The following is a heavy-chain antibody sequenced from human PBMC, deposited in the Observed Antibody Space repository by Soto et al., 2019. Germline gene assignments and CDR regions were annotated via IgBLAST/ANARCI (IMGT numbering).Heavy chain of an antibody. Sequence: QVQLVQSGAEMKKPGSSVKVSCQSSGGTFNTYAMNWVRQAPGQGLEWMGDISPMFGAANYAPKFQGRVTMTADESTGTSYMQLSSLTSEDTALYFCAREVQVHTPAFVYWGQGTLVTVSS. CDR3: AREVQVHTPAFVY. CDR1: GGTFNTYA. V-gene: IGHV1-69*19. CDR2: ISPMFGAA. D-gene: IGHD3-10*01. J-gene: IGHJ4*02.